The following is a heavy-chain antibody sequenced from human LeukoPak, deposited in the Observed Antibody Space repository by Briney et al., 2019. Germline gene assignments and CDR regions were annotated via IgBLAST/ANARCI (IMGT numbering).Heavy chain of an antibody. J-gene: IGHJ6*03. CDR3: ARGKSVGGYSYADLYYYYYMDV. Sequence: SETLSLTCAVYGGSFGGYYWSWIRQPPGKGLEWIGEINHSGSTNYNPSLKSRVTISVDTSKNQFSLKLSSVTAADTAVYYCARGKSVGGYSYADLYYYYYMDVWGKGTTVTVSS. CDR1: GGSFGGYY. V-gene: IGHV4-34*01. D-gene: IGHD5-18*01. CDR2: INHSGST.